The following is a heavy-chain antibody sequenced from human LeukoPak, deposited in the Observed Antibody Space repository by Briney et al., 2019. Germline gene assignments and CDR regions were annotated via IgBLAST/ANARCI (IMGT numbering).Heavy chain of an antibody. D-gene: IGHD3-9*01. J-gene: IGHJ4*02. CDR2: ISSSSSYI. V-gene: IGHV3-21*01. CDR3: ARAFLLRYFDWLLTPFDY. Sequence: PGGSLRLSCAASGFTFSSYSMNWVRQAPGKGLEWVSSISSSSSYIYYADSVKGRFTISRDNAKNSLYLQMNSLRAEDTAVYYCARAFLLRYFDWLLTPFDYWGQGTLVTVSS. CDR1: GFTFSSYS.